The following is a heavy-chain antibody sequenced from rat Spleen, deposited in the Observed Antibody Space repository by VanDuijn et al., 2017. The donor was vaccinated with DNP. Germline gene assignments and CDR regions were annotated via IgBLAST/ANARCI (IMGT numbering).Heavy chain of an antibody. Sequence: QVQLKESGPGLVQPSQTLSLTCTVSGFSLTDYSLHWVRQPPGKGLEWMGRIKSGGSTDYNLALKSRLSISRDTSKSQVFLKMKSVQTEDTAMYFCARSDYGEGSAYWGQGTLVTVSS. V-gene: IGHV2-19*01. CDR1: GFSLTDYS. CDR3: ARSDYGEGSAY. J-gene: IGHJ3*01. D-gene: IGHD1-11*01. CDR2: IKSGGST.